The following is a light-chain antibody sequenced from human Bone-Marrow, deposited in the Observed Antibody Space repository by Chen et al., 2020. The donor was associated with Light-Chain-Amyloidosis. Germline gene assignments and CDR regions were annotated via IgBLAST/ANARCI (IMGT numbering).Light chain of an antibody. CDR2: EVT. J-gene: IGLJ1*01. CDR3: SSYTITNPLV. Sequence: QSALTQPASVSGSPGQSITISCTGTSSDVGGDSHVSWYHQHPDKAPKLMIYEVTNRPSWVPARFSGSKSDNTASLTISGLQTEDEADYFCSSYTITNPLVFGSGTRVTVL. CDR1: SSDVGGDSH. V-gene: IGLV2-14*01.